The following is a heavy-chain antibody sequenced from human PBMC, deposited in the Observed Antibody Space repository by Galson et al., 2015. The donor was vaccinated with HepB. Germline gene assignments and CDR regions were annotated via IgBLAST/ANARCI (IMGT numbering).Heavy chain of an antibody. Sequence: CAISGDSVSSHSAAWNWIRQSPSRGLEWLGRTYYRSKWYNDYAVSVKSRITINPDTSKNQFSLQLNSVTPEDTAVYYCARDRALLSTSSYTYYYYGMDVWGQGTTVTVSS. D-gene: IGHD2-2*01. CDR1: GDSVSSHSAA. CDR2: TYYRSKWYN. J-gene: IGHJ6*02. CDR3: ARDRALLSTSSYTYYYYGMDV. V-gene: IGHV6-1*01.